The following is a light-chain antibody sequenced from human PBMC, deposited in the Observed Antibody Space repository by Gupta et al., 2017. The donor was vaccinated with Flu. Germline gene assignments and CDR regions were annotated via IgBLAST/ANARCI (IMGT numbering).Light chain of an antibody. Sequence: SYVLTQPPSVSVAPGPTAKLTCVGDDIGTHSVNWYQQKPGQAPVLVVYDHSDRPSGIPARFSGSHSGNTATPTITRGEAGEEAEYYYQAEHASSDWVFGGGTKVTVL. V-gene: IGLV3-21*02. J-gene: IGLJ3*02. CDR2: DHS. CDR3: QAEHASSDWV. CDR1: DIGTHS.